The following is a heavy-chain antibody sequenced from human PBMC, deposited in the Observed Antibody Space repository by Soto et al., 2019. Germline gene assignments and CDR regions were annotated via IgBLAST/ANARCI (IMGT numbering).Heavy chain of an antibody. D-gene: IGHD2-2*03. J-gene: IGHJ6*02. CDR1: GFTFSSYG. CDR2: ISYDGSNK. Sequence: GGSLRLSCAASGFTFSSYGMHWVRQAPGKGLEWVAVISYDGSNKYYADSVKGRFTISRDNSKSTLYLQMNSLRAEDTAVYYCAKDLDIVVVPAAEDYYYYYGMDVWGQGTTVTVSS. V-gene: IGHV3-30*18. CDR3: AKDLDIVVVPAAEDYYYYYGMDV.